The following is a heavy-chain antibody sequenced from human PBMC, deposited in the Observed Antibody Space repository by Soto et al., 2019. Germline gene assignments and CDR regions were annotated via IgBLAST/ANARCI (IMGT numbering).Heavy chain of an antibody. Sequence: PGGSLRLSCAASGFTFSSYSMNWVRQAPGKGLEWVSYISSSSSTIYYADSVKGRFTISRDNSKNTLYLQMNSLRAEDTAVYYCARDRSSGSVRYYGMDVWGQGTTVTVSS. CDR1: GFTFSSYS. CDR2: ISSSSSTI. CDR3: ARDRSSGSVRYYGMDV. J-gene: IGHJ6*02. D-gene: IGHD3-10*01. V-gene: IGHV3-48*01.